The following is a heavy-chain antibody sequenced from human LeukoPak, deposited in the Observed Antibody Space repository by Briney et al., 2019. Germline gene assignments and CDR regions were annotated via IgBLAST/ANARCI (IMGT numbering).Heavy chain of an antibody. J-gene: IGHJ4*02. V-gene: IGHV4-59*01. CDR3: ASAVVTPYYFDY. CDR2: IYYSGST. CDR1: GGSISSYY. D-gene: IGHD4-23*01. Sequence: SGTLSLTCTVSGGSISSYYWSWIRQPPGKGLEWIGYIYYSGSTNYNPSLKSRVTISVDTSKNQFSLKLSSVPAADTAVYYCASAVVTPYYFDYWGQGTLVTVSS.